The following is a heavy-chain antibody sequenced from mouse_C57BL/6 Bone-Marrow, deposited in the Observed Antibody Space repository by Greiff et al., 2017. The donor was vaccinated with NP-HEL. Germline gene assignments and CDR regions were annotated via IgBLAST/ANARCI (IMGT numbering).Heavy chain of an antibody. CDR1: GYSIPSDY. D-gene: IGHD1-1*01. V-gene: IGHV3-8*01. J-gene: IGHJ1*03. CDR3: ARYNYYGSSYWYFDV. CDR2: ISYSGCS. Sequence: VQLKESGPGLAKPSQTLSLTCSVTGYSIPSDYWNWIRKFPGNKLEYMGYISYSGCSYYNPSLKSRISITRDTSKNQYYLQLNSVSTEDTGTYYCARYNYYGSSYWYFDVGGTGTTVTVSS.